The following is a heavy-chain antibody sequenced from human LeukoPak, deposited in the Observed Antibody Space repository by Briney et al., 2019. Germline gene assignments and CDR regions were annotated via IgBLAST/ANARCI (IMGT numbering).Heavy chain of an antibody. Sequence: ASVKVSCKASGGTFSSYAISWVRQAPGQGLEWMGGIIPIFGTANYAQKFQGRVTITADESTSTAYMELSSLRSEDTAVYYCASQYYYGSGSYILDYWGQGTLVTVSS. CDR2: IIPIFGTA. J-gene: IGHJ4*02. V-gene: IGHV1-69*13. D-gene: IGHD3-10*01. CDR3: ASQYYYGSGSYILDY. CDR1: GGTFSSYA.